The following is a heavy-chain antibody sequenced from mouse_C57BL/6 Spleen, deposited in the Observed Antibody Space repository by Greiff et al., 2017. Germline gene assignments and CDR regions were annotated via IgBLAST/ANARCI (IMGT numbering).Heavy chain of an antibody. Sequence: QVQLKESGPELVKPGASVKISCKASGYAFSSSWMNWVKQRPGKGLEWIGRIYPGDGDTNYNGKFKGKATLTADKSSSTAYMQLSSLTSEDSAVYFCARDYDPYYFDYWGQGTTLTVSS. V-gene: IGHV1-82*01. CDR1: GYAFSSSW. CDR3: ARDYDPYYFDY. J-gene: IGHJ2*01. D-gene: IGHD2-4*01. CDR2: IYPGDGDT.